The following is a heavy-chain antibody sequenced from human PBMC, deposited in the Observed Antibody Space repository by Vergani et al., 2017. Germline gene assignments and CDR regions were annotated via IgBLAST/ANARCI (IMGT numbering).Heavy chain of an antibody. Sequence: EVQLVESGGGLVQPGGSLRLSCAASGFTFSSYSMNWVRQAPGKGLEWVSYISSSSSTIYYADSVKGRFTISSDNAKNSLYLQMNSLRAEDTAVYYCARVSYYGSGTYYYYYMDVWGKGTTVTVSS. D-gene: IGHD3-10*01. J-gene: IGHJ6*03. CDR2: ISSSSSTI. CDR1: GFTFSSYS. CDR3: ARVSYYGSGTYYYYYMDV. V-gene: IGHV3-48*01.